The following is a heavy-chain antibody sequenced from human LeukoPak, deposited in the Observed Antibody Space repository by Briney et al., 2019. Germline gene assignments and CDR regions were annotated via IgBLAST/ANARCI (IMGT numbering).Heavy chain of an antibody. D-gene: IGHD6-6*01. V-gene: IGHV1-2*02. J-gene: IGHJ4*02. CDR3: ARGHGSSPSFDY. Sequence: ASVKLSCKTSGYTFTGYYYDLVRHPPGQGLDWMGWINPDSGGTNHAQKFQGRVTMTSDTSISTAYMELSSLISDDTALYYCARGHGSSPSFDYWGQGVLVTVSS. CDR1: GYTFTGYY. CDR2: INPDSGGT.